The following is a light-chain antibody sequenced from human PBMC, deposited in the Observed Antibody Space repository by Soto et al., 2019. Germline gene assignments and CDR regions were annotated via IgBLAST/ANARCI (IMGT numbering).Light chain of an antibody. CDR1: QSVSSSY. J-gene: IGKJ5*01. CDR2: GAS. CDR3: QQYGSSSPIT. Sequence: EIVLTQSPGTLSLSPGERATLSCRASQSVSSSYLTWYRHKPGQAPRLLIYGASSRATGIPDRFSGSGSGTDFTLTISGLEPEDFAVYYCQQYGSSSPITFGQGTRLEIE. V-gene: IGKV3-20*01.